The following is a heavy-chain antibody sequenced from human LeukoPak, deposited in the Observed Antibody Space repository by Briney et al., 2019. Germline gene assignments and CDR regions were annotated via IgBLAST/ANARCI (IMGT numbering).Heavy chain of an antibody. CDR1: GGSFSGYY. Sequence: SETLSLTCAVYGGSFSGYYWSWIRQPPGKGLEWIGEINHSGSTNYNPSLKSRVTISVDTSKNQFSLKLSSVTAADTAVYYCARGGYFDWLPHDAFDIWGQGTMVTVSS. D-gene: IGHD3-9*01. V-gene: IGHV4-34*01. CDR2: INHSGST. CDR3: ARGGYFDWLPHDAFDI. J-gene: IGHJ3*02.